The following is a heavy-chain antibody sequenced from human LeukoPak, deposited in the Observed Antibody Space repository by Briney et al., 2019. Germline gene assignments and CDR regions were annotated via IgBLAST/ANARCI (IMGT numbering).Heavy chain of an antibody. J-gene: IGHJ3*02. CDR1: GYTLTELS. Sequence: ASVKVSCKVSGYTLTELSMHWVRQAPGKGLEWMGGLDPEDGETIYAQKFQGRVTMTEDTSTDTAYMELSSLRSEDTAVYYCATEPYSGSYYRGRAFDIWGQGTMVTVSS. CDR2: LDPEDGET. D-gene: IGHD1-26*01. CDR3: ATEPYSGSYYRGRAFDI. V-gene: IGHV1-24*01.